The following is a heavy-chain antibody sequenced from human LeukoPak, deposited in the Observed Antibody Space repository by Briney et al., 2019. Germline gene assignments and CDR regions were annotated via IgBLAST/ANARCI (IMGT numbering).Heavy chain of an antibody. V-gene: IGHV1-2*02. CDR3: AIAIMDTALFDY. Sequence: ASVKVSCKASGYTFTGYYMHWVRQAPGQGLEWMGWINPNSGGTNYAQKFQGRVTMTRDTSISTAYMELSRLRSDDTAVYYCAIAIMDTALFDYWGQGTLVTVSS. CDR2: INPNSGGT. D-gene: IGHD5-18*01. CDR1: GYTFTGYY. J-gene: IGHJ4*02.